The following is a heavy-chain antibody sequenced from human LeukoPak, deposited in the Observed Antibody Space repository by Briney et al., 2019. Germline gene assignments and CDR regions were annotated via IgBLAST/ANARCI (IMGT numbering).Heavy chain of an antibody. CDR2: ISSSSSTI. Sequence: GGSLRLSCAASGFTFSSYSMNWVRQAPGKGLEWVSYISSSSSTIYYTDSVKGRLTFSRDNAKNSLYLQMNSLRAEDTAVYYCARANWGFLREYYYYMDVWGKGTTVTVSS. CDR1: GFTFSSYS. CDR3: ARANWGFLREYYYYMDV. J-gene: IGHJ6*03. V-gene: IGHV3-48*01. D-gene: IGHD7-27*01.